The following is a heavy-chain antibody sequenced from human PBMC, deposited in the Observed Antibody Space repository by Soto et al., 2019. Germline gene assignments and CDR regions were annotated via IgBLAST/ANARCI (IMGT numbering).Heavy chain of an antibody. V-gene: IGHV3-30-3*01. Sequence: QVQLVESGGGVVQPGRSLRLSCAASGFTFSSYAMHWVRQAPGKGLEWVAVISYDGSNKYYADSVKGRFTISRDNSKNTLYLQMNSLRAEDTAVYYCARDPFKAVAASKGGVLDGWGQGTTVTVSS. J-gene: IGHJ6*02. CDR3: ARDPFKAVAASKGGVLDG. CDR2: ISYDGSNK. CDR1: GFTFSSYA. D-gene: IGHD6-19*01.